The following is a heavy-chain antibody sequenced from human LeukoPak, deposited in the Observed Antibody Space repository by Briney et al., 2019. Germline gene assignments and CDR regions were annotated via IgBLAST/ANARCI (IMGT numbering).Heavy chain of an antibody. CDR3: ARVRRDGYNFRVPFDY. Sequence: ASVKVSCKASGYTFTSYYMHWVRQAPGQGLEWMGIINPSGGSTSYAQKLQGRVTIIADKATSTAYMELSSLRSEDTAVYYCARVRRDGYNFRVPFDYWGQGTLVTVSS. V-gene: IGHV1-46*04. CDR2: INPSGGST. J-gene: IGHJ4*02. CDR1: GYTFTSYY. D-gene: IGHD5-12*01.